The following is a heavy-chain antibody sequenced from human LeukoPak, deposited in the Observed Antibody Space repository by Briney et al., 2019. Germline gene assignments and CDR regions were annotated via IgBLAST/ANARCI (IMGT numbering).Heavy chain of an antibody. CDR2: IWYDGSNK. D-gene: IGHD3-10*01. CDR3: ARDRITMVRGVSVPGN. V-gene: IGHV3-33*01. J-gene: IGHJ4*02. CDR1: GFSFSSYG. Sequence: PGGSLRLSCAASGFSFSSYGMHWVRQAPGKGLEWVAVIWYDGSNKYYADSLKGRFTISRDNSKNTLYLQMNSLRAEDTAVYYCARDRITMVRGVSVPGNWGQGTLVTVSS.